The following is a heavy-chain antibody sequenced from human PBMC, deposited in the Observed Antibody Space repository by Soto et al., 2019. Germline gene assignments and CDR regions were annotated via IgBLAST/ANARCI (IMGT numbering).Heavy chain of an antibody. CDR2: ISGSGGST. D-gene: IGHD3-22*01. V-gene: IGHV3-23*01. Sequence: GGSLRLSCAASGFTFSSYAMSWVRQAPGKGLEWVSAISGSGGSTYYADSVKGRFTISRDNSKNTLYLQMNSLRAEDTAVYYCAKTAPDYYDSSGYEEPHTNYFDYWGQGTLVTVSS. CDR3: AKTAPDYYDSSGYEEPHTNYFDY. J-gene: IGHJ4*02. CDR1: GFTFSSYA.